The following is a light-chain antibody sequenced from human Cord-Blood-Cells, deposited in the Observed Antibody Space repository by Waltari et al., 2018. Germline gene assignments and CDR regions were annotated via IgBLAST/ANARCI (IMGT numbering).Light chain of an antibody. V-gene: IGKV3-20*01. J-gene: IGKJ2*01. Sequence: EIVLTQSPGTLSLSPGERATLSCRASQSVSSSYLAWYQQKPGPAPRLLIYGASSRATGIPDRCSGSGSETDFTLTISRLEPEEFAVYYCQQYGSSVTFDQATKPEIK. CDR2: GAS. CDR3: QQYGSSVT. CDR1: QSVSSSY.